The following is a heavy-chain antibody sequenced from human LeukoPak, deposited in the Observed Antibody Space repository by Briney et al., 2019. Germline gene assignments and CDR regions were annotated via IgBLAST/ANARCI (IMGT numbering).Heavy chain of an antibody. V-gene: IGHV3-23*01. CDR3: AKHLGSHSFLFYYMVV. J-gene: IGHJ6*03. D-gene: IGHD2/OR15-2a*01. CDR1: QFTFSRFA. CDR2: LCGSGTAT. Sequence: GGTLRLSCEASQFTFSRFAMSWIRQAPGTGLEWVSTLCGSGTATYYADSVKGRFTTSRDNYKDSLYLQMHNLRADDTAVYYCAKHLGSHSFLFYYMVVWGTGTSVIVS.